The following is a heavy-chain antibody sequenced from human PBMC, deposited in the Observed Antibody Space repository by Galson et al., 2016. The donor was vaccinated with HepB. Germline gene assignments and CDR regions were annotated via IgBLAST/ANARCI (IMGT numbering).Heavy chain of an antibody. CDR3: ARECGGECYYFDS. CDR1: GYTFSNYG. V-gene: IGHV1-18*01. J-gene: IGHJ4*02. D-gene: IGHD2-21*01. CDR2: ISGYNGIT. Sequence: SVKVSCKASGYTFSNYGITWVRQAPGQGLEWMGWISGYNGITKYAQKVQGRATMTTDTSTSTAYMELRSLGSDDTAVYYCARECGGECYYFDSWGQGTVVTVSS.